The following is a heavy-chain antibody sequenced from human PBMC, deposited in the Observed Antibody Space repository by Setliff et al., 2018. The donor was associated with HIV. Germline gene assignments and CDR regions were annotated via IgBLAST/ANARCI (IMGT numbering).Heavy chain of an antibody. Sequence: GGSLRLSCAGSGFNFKNAWMSWVRQAPGKGLEWVSGISWNSGSIGYADSVKGRFTISRDNAKNSLYLQMNSLRADDTAVYFCARPTNIDTLYYGSQTFYMYYYGLGVWGQGTTVTVSS. J-gene: IGHJ6*02. D-gene: IGHD1-26*01. CDR2: ISWNSGSI. CDR3: ARPTNIDTLYYGSQTFYMYYYGLGV. CDR1: GFNFKNAW. V-gene: IGHV3-9*01.